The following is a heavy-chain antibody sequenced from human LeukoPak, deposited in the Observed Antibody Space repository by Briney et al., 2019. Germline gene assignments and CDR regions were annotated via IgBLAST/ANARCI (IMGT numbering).Heavy chain of an antibody. CDR3: ARDGSQYYDFWSGYYATGLDY. Sequence: SVKVSCKASGGTFSSYAISWVRQAPGQGLEWMGGIIPIFGTANYAQKFQGRVTITADESTSTAYMELSSLRAEDTAVYYCARDGSQYYDFWSGYYATGLDYWGQGTLVTVSS. V-gene: IGHV1-69*01. CDR2: IIPIFGTA. J-gene: IGHJ4*02. D-gene: IGHD3-3*01. CDR1: GGTFSSYA.